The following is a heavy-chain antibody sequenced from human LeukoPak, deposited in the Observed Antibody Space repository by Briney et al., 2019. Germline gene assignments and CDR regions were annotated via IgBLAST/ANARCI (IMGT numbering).Heavy chain of an antibody. D-gene: IGHD3-22*01. CDR1: GYTLTELS. CDR3: ATVKIDYDSSGYYWEYYFDY. J-gene: IGHJ4*02. CDR2: FDPEDGET. Sequence: ASVKVSCKVSGYTLTELSMHWVRQAPGKGLEWMGGFDPEDGETIYAQKFQGRVTMTGDTSTDTAYMELSSLRSEDTAVYYCATVKIDYDSSGYYWEYYFDYWGQGTLVTVSS. V-gene: IGHV1-24*01.